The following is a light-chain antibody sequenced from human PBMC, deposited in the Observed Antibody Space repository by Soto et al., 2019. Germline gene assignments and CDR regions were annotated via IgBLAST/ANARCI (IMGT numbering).Light chain of an antibody. CDR1: QSVSSN. V-gene: IGKV3-15*01. CDR3: QQYNNWPRT. Sequence: EIVMTQSPATLSVSPGERATLSCRASQSVSSNLAWYQQKPGQAPRLLIYGASTRATGIPVRFSGSGFGTEFTLTISSLQSEDFAVYYCQQYNNWPRTFGQGTKVEIK. CDR2: GAS. J-gene: IGKJ1*01.